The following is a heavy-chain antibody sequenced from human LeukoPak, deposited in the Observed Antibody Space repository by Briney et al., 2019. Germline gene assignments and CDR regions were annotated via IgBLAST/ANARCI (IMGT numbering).Heavy chain of an antibody. V-gene: IGHV3-23*01. D-gene: IGHD6-13*01. J-gene: IGHJ6*02. Sequence: GGSLRLSCAASGFTFSSFGMNWVRQAPGKGLQWVSAISAGGGVTYYADSVKGRFTISRDRDESKNTLYLQMNSLRAEDTAVYYCAKDTEAGYYHYGMDVSCQGTTVTVSS. CDR3: AKDTEAGYYHYGMDV. CDR2: ISAGGGVT. CDR1: GFTFSSFG.